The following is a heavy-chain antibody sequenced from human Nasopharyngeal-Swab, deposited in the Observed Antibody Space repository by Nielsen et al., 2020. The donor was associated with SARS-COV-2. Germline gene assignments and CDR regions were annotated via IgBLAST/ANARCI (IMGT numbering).Heavy chain of an antibody. CDR2: ISGSGGST. D-gene: IGHD6-13*01. CDR1: GFTFSSYA. V-gene: IGHV3-23*01. Sequence: GGSLRPSCAASGFTFSSYAMSWVRQAPGKGLEWVSAISGSGGSTYYADSVKGRFTISRDNSKNTLYLQMNSLRAEDTAVYYCAKDLPKQQLAQYYYYGMDVWGQGTTVTVSS. CDR3: AKDLPKQQLAQYYYYGMDV. J-gene: IGHJ6*02.